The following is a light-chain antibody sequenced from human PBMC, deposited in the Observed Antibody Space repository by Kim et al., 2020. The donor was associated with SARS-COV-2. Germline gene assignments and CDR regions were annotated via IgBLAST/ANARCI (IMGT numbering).Light chain of an antibody. CDR3: QQYYSTPLT. CDR2: WAS. V-gene: IGKV4-1*01. Sequence: ATINCKSSQSVLYSSNNKNYLAWYQQKPGQPPKLLIYWASTRESGVPDRFSGSGSGTDFTLTISSLQAEDVAVYYCQQYYSTPLTFGGGTKVESK. J-gene: IGKJ4*01. CDR1: QSVLYSSNNKNY.